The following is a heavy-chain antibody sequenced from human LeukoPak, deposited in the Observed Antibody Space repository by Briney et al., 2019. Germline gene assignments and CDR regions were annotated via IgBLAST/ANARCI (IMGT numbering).Heavy chain of an antibody. D-gene: IGHD2-2*01. CDR3: AKPRVLPAADLFSWFDP. CDR2: ITGSGGYT. J-gene: IGHJ5*02. CDR1: GFTFSSNA. Sequence: GGSLRLSCAASGFTFSSNAMSWVRQAPGKGLEWVSTITGSGGYTYYADSVRGRLTISRDISKNTLYLQMNSLRAGDTAVYFCAKPRVLPAADLFSWFDPWGQGALVTVSS. V-gene: IGHV3-23*01.